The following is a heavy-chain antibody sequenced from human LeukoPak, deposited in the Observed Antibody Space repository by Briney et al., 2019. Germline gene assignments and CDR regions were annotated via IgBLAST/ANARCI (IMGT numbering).Heavy chain of an antibody. V-gene: IGHV3-30*14. CDR1: GFTFSSYA. J-gene: IGHJ4*02. CDR3: AKERQGGNSYGDEAFYFDY. Sequence: GGSLRLSCAASGFTFSSYAMHWVRQAPGKGLEWVAVISYDGSNKYYADSVKGRFTISRDNSKNTLYLQMHSLRAEDTAIYYCAKERQGGNSYGDEAFYFDYWGQGTLVTVSS. CDR2: ISYDGSNK. D-gene: IGHD4-23*01.